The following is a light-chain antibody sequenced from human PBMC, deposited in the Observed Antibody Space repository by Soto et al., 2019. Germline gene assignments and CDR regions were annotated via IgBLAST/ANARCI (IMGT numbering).Light chain of an antibody. CDR3: CSYAGSSTPYV. J-gene: IGLJ1*01. V-gene: IGLV2-23*02. CDR1: SSDVGSYNL. Sequence: QSALTQPASVSGSPGQSITISCTGTSSDVGSYNLVSWYQQHPGKAPKLMIYEVSKRPSGVSNRFSGSKSGNTASLTTSGLQAEDEADYYCCSYAGSSTPYVFGTGTKLTVL. CDR2: EVS.